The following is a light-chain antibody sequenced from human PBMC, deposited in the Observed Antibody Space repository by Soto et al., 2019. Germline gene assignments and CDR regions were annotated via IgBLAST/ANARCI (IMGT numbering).Light chain of an antibody. CDR2: AAS. J-gene: IGKJ2*01. CDR1: QTISSY. CDR3: QQSYTTPYT. V-gene: IGKV1-39*01. Sequence: DIQMTQSPSSLSASVGDRVTITCRASQTISSYLNWYQQKPGKAPNLLIYAASSLQSGVPSRFSGSGSGTDSSLTITSLQPEDVATYYCQQSYTTPYTFGQGTNLEIK.